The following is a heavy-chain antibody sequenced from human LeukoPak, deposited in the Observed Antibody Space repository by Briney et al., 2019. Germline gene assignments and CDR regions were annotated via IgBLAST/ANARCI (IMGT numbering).Heavy chain of an antibody. CDR1: GFTFSSYW. D-gene: IGHD3-22*01. CDR3: ARDPDYYDSNPDY. Sequence: GGSLRLSCAASGFTFSSYWMSWVRQAPGKGLEWVANINQDGSEKYYVDSAKGRFTISRDNAKNSLYLQMNSMRAEDTAVYYCARDPDYYDSNPDYWGQGTLVTVSS. CDR2: INQDGSEK. V-gene: IGHV3-7*01. J-gene: IGHJ4*02.